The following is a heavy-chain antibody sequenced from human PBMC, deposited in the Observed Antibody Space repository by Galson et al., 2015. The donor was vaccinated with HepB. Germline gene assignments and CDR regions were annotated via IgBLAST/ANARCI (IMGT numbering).Heavy chain of an antibody. CDR2: INPHNGDT. CDR1: GYIFTGYN. Sequence: SVKVSCKASGYIFTGYNIHWVGQAPGQGLQWMWWINPHNGDTDYAENFQGRVAMSRDTSISTVYMELRGLRSDDTAMYFCARLDFWGQGTLVTVSS. CDR3: ARLDF. J-gene: IGHJ4*02. V-gene: IGHV1-2*02.